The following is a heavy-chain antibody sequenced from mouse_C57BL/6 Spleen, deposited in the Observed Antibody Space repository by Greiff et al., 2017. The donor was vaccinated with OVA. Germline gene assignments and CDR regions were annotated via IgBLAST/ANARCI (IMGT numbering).Heavy chain of an antibody. CDR2: ISSGSSTI. V-gene: IGHV5-17*01. J-gene: IGHJ4*01. Sequence: EVKLVESGGGLVKPGGSLKLSCAASGFTFSDYGMHWVRQAPEKGLEWVAYISSGSSTIYYADTVKGRFTISRDNAKNTLFLQMTSLRSEDTAMYYCARGFTTVVAGNYAMDYWGQGTSVTVSS. D-gene: IGHD1-1*01. CDR3: ARGFTTVVAGNYAMDY. CDR1: GFTFSDYG.